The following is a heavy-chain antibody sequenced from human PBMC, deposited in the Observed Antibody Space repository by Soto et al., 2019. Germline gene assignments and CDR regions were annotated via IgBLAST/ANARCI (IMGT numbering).Heavy chain of an antibody. CDR3: AANQGRIVAPLGY. Sequence: QMQLVQSGPEVKKPGTSVKVSCKASGFTFTSSAVQWVRQARGQRLEWIGWIVVGSGNTNYAQKFQERVTITRDMSTSTAYMELSSLRSEDTAVYYCAANQGRIVAPLGYWGQGTLVTVSS. V-gene: IGHV1-58*01. D-gene: IGHD6-25*01. CDR2: IVVGSGNT. J-gene: IGHJ4*02. CDR1: GFTFTSSA.